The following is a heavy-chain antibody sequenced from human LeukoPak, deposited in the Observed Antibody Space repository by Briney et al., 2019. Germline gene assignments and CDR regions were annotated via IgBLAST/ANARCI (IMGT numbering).Heavy chain of an antibody. CDR2: IGASDGST. CDR1: QFTFSDFP. V-gene: IGHV3-23*01. J-gene: IGHJ4*02. CDR3: XXXXXARQYYFDS. Sequence: PGGSLRLSCAASQFTFSDFPMYWVRQAPGKGLEWVSAIGASDGSTYYTDSLKGRFTISRDNSKDTLYLQMNNLRAEDTAVYYXXXXXXARQYYFDSWGQGTLVTVSS.